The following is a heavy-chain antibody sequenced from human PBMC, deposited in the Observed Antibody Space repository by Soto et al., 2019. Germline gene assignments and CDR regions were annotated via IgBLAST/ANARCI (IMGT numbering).Heavy chain of an antibody. CDR2: ISASSTYI. CDR3: ARGWRRDPWIC. CDR1: GFIFSSYT. V-gene: IGHV3-21*01. D-gene: IGHD2-21*02. Sequence: EVQLVESGGGLVKPGGSLRLSCAASGFIFSSYTMNWVRQAPGKGLEWVSSISASSTYIYYADSLKGRFTISRDNAYKSLYMEMNSLRAEDTAVYYCARGWRRDPWICWGQGALVPVSS. J-gene: IGHJ4*02.